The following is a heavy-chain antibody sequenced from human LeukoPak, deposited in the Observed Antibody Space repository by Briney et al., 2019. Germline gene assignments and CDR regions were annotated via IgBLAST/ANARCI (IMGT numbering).Heavy chain of an antibody. J-gene: IGHJ6*03. CDR1: GGSISSYY. D-gene: IGHD2-2*01. Sequence: SSETLSLTCTVSGGSISSYYWSWIRQPPGKGLEWIGYIYYSGSTNYDPSLKSRVTISVDTSKNQFSLKLSSVTAADTAVYYCARVGYQLLEPYYYYYMDVWGKGTTVTVSS. CDR2: IYYSGST. CDR3: ARVGYQLLEPYYYYYMDV. V-gene: IGHV4-59*01.